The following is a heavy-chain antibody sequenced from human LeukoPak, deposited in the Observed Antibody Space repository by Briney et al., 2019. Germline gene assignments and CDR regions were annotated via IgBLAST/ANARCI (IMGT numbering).Heavy chain of an antibody. CDR1: GGSVSSGSYY. V-gene: IGHV4-61*01. J-gene: IGHJ6*02. D-gene: IGHD6-6*01. CDR3: ARGSPPRGVAARPRYGMDV. CDR2: IYYSGST. Sequence: SSETLSLTCTVSGGSVSSGSYYWSWIRQPPGKGLEWIGYIYYSGSTNYNPSLKSRVTVSVDTSKNQFSLKLSSVTAADTAVYYCARGSPPRGVAARPRYGMDVWGQGTTVTVSS.